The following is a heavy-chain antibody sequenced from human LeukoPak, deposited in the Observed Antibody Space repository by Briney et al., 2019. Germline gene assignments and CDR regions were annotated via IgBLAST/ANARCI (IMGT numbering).Heavy chain of an antibody. D-gene: IGHD3-10*02. CDR3: ARHVPGPLDY. CDR2: IYYSGST. V-gene: IGHV4-59*05. Sequence: SETLSLTCTVSGGSISSYYWSWIRQPPGKGLEWIGSIYYSGSTYYNPSLKSRVTISVDTSKNQFSLKLSSVTAADTAVYYCARHVPGPLDYWGQGTLVTVSS. J-gene: IGHJ4*02. CDR1: GGSISSYY.